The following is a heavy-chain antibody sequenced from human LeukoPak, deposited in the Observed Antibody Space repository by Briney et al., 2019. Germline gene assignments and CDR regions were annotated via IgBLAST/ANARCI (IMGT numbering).Heavy chain of an antibody. D-gene: IGHD6-6*01. J-gene: IGHJ4*02. V-gene: IGHV1-69*13. CDR2: IIPIFGTA. CDR3: ARDLGGKSSSMYYFDY. Sequence: SVKVSCKASGGTFSSYAISWVRQAPGQGLEWMGGIIPIFGTANYAQRFQGRVTITADESTSTAYMELSSLRSEDTAVYYCARDLGGKSSSMYYFDYWGQGTLVTVSS. CDR1: GGTFSSYA.